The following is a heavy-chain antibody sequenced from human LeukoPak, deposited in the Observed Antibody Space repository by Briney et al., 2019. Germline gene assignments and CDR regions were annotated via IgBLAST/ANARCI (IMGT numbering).Heavy chain of an antibody. Sequence: SETLSLTCTVSGSSISTYYWSWIRQPVGKGLEWIGYIKYNESTKYNPSVKSRVTISADTSKNQFSLKLRSVTAADTAVYYCARGRWLVNYWGQGTLVTVSS. CDR3: ARGRWLVNY. D-gene: IGHD6-19*01. V-gene: IGHV4-59*01. CDR2: IKYNEST. CDR1: GSSISTYY. J-gene: IGHJ4*02.